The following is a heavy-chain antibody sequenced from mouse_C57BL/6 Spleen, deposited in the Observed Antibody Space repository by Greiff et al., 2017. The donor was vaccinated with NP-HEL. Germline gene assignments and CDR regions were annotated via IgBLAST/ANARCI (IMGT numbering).Heavy chain of an antibody. CDR1: GYTFTDYN. CDR3: ARWGLITTVVAGGY. J-gene: IGHJ2*01. Sequence: EVQLQQSGPELVKPGASVKMSCKASGYTFTDYNMHWVKQSHGKSLEWIGYINPNNGGTSYNQKFKGKATLTVNKSSSTAYMELRSLTSEDSAVYYCARWGLITTVVAGGYWGQGTTLTVSS. D-gene: IGHD1-1*01. V-gene: IGHV1-22*01. CDR2: INPNNGGT.